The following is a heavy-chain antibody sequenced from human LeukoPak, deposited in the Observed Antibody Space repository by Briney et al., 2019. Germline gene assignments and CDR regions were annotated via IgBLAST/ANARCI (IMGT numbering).Heavy chain of an antibody. J-gene: IGHJ4*02. CDR3: ARGHRVRGVTSRHFDY. CDR2: IRYDGSNK. V-gene: IGHV3-30*02. CDR1: GFTFSSYG. D-gene: IGHD3-10*02. Sequence: GGSLRLSCAASGFTFSSYGMHWVRQAPGQGLEWVAFIRYDGSNKYYADSAKGRFTISRDNSKNTLYLQMNSLRAEDTAVYYCARGHRVRGVTSRHFDYWGQGTLVTVSS.